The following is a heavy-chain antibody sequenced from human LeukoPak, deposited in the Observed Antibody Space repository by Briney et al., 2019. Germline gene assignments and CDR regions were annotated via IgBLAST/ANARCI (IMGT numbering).Heavy chain of an antibody. V-gene: IGHV3-23*01. CDR3: AKDRGGYGDYAGWFDP. CDR1: GFTFSSYA. CDR2: ISGSGGST. J-gene: IGHJ5*02. D-gene: IGHD4-17*01. Sequence: GGSLRLSCAASGFTFSSYAMSWVRQAPGEGLEWVSAISGSGGSTYYADSVKGRFTIARDNSKNTLYLQMNSLRAEDTAVYYCAKDRGGYGDYAGWFDPWGQGTLVTVSS.